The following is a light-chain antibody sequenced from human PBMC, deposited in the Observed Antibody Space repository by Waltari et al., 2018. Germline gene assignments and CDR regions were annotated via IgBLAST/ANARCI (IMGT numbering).Light chain of an antibody. Sequence: MIQSPGTLYMSPGERATLSCRATQSVGKDVAWYQQRPGQTPRLLIYVTSSTGTGVPARFSGSGSGTEFTLTISSLQSEDFAIYYCQQYHEWPYTFGQGTRVEIK. CDR3: QQYHEWPYT. V-gene: IGKV3-15*01. CDR2: VTS. CDR1: QSVGKD. J-gene: IGKJ2*01.